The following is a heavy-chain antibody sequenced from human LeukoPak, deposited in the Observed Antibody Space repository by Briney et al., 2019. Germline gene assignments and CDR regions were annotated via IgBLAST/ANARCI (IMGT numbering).Heavy chain of an antibody. CDR2: ISGDGGST. J-gene: IGHJ4*02. CDR3: ARESESSGWYDY. CDR1: GFMFHDYA. D-gene: IGHD6-19*01. Sequence: GGSLRLSCAAPGFMFHDYAIHWVRQAPGKGLEWVSLISGDGGSTFYADSVKGRFTISRDNSKNSLYLQMNSLRSDDTALYYCARESESSGWYDYWGQGTLVTVSS. V-gene: IGHV3-43*02.